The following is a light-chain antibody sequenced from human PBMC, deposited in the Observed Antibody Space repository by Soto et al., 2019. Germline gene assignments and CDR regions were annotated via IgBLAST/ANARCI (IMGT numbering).Light chain of an antibody. CDR3: GADHGSGSSFV. CDR2: VGTGGIVG. CDR1: SGYSNYK. V-gene: IGLV9-49*01. Sequence: QAVVTQPPSASASLGASVTLTCTLSSGYSNYKVDWYQQRPGKGPRFVMRVGTGGIVGSKGDGIPDRFSVLGSGLNRYLTIKIIQEEDESDYHCGADHGSGSSFVFGGGTKLTVL. J-gene: IGLJ2*01.